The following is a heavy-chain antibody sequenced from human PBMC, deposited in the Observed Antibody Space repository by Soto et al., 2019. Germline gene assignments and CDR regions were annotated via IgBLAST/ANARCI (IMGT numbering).Heavy chain of an antibody. CDR2: ISGSGGST. J-gene: IGHJ6*02. CDR1: GFTFSSYA. D-gene: IGHD3-3*01. Sequence: VGSLRLSCAPSGFTFSSYAMSSVPQAPGNGVEWLSAISGSGGSTHYADSVKGRFTISRDNSKNTLYLQMNSLRAEDTAVYYCATVKRFGVVNFYYYGMDVCGQGTTVTVSS. CDR3: ATVKRFGVVNFYYYGMDV. V-gene: IGHV3-23*01.